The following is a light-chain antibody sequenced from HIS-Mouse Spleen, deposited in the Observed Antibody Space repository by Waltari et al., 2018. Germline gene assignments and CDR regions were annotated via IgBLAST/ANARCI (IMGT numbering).Light chain of an antibody. CDR2: RNN. CDR1: SSNIGSNY. Sequence: QSVLTQPPSASGTPGQRVTISCSGSSSNIGSNYVYWYQQLPGTAPKLLIYRNNPLPAGVPDRCSGSTSGTSASRAISGLRSEDEADYYCAAWDDSLSGVVFGGGTKLTVL. J-gene: IGLJ2*01. CDR3: AAWDDSLSGVV. V-gene: IGLV1-47*01.